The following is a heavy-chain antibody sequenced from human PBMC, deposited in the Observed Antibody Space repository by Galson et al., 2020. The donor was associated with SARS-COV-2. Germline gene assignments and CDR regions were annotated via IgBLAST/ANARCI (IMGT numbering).Heavy chain of an antibody. CDR3: ANGDSD. V-gene: IGHV3-30*02. J-gene: IGHJ4*02. D-gene: IGHD3-10*01. CDR1: GFTFHTYD. Sequence: GGSLKLSCAASGFTFHTYDIHWVRQAPATPLEWVPFLRYDGTKRFYTDSVKGRFTISRDNSKNTLYLYMNSLRVDDTAVYYCANGDSDWGQGTLVTVSS. CDR2: LRYDGTKR.